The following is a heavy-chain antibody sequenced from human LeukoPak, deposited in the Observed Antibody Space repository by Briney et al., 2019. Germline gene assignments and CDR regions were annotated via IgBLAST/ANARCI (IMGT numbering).Heavy chain of an antibody. CDR2: IYTSGST. CDR3: ARGGIAAAPFDY. D-gene: IGHD6-13*01. V-gene: IGHV4-4*07. CDR1: GGSISSYY. J-gene: IGHJ4*02. Sequence: SETLSLTCTVSGGSISSYYWSWIRQPAGKGLEWIGRIYTSGSTNYNPSLKSRVTMSVDTSKNQFSLKLSPVTAADTAVYYCARGGIAAAPFDYWGQGTLVTVSS.